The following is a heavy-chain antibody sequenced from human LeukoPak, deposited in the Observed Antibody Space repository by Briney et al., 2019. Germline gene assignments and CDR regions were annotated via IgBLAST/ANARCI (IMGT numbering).Heavy chain of an antibody. J-gene: IGHJ4*02. Sequence: GGSLRLSCAASGFTFSNYGMHWVRQAPGKGLEWVAVIWYDGSNKYYADSVKGRFTISRDNSKNTLYLQMNSLRAEDTAVYYCARQYSSSWSFDYWGQGTLVTVSS. D-gene: IGHD6-13*01. CDR2: IWYDGSNK. CDR3: ARQYSSSWSFDY. V-gene: IGHV3-33*01. CDR1: GFTFSNYG.